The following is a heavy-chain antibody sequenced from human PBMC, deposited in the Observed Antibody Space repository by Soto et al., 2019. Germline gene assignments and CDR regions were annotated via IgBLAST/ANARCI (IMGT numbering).Heavy chain of an antibody. CDR3: ARVAGHKNARFDT. Sequence: ASVKVSCKASGYSFTKYHMHWVRQPPGQGLEWMGWINPGSGVTNQAQKFQSRVTMTRDTSITTTYMELNSLTSDDTAVYYCARVAGHKNARFDTWGQGALVTVSS. CDR1: GYSFTKYH. J-gene: IGHJ1*01. D-gene: IGHD3-9*01. V-gene: IGHV1-2*02. CDR2: INPGSGVT.